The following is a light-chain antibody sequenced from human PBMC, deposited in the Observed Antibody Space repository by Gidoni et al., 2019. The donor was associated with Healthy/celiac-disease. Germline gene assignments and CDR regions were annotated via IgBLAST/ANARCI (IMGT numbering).Light chain of an antibody. Sequence: QSALTQPRSVSGSPGQPVTISCTGTSSDVGCYNYVSWYQQHPGKAPKLMIYDVSKRPSGVPDRFSGSKSGNTASLTISGLQAEDEADYYCCSYAGSYTVVFGGGTKLTVL. CDR1: SSDVGCYNY. V-gene: IGLV2-11*01. CDR3: CSYAGSYTVV. J-gene: IGLJ2*01. CDR2: DVS.